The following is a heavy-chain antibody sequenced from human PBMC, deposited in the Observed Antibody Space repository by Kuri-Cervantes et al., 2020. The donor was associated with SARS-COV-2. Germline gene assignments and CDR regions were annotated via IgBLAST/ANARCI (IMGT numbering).Heavy chain of an antibody. CDR1: GYTLTELS. CDR2: FDPEDGET. D-gene: IGHD2-2*01. Sequence: ASVKVSCKVSGYTLTELSMHWVRQAPGKGLEWMGGFDPEDGETIYAQKFQGRVTMTEDTSTDTAYMELSSLRSEDTAVYYCATSIVVVPAAMLDYYYYYGMDVWGQGTTVTVSS. J-gene: IGHJ6*02. V-gene: IGHV1-24*01. CDR3: ATSIVVVPAAMLDYYYYYGMDV.